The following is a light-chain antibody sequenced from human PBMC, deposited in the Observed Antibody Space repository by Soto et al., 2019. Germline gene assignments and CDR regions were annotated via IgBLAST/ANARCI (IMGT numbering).Light chain of an antibody. CDR2: DAS. CDR3: QQCATSPLT. J-gene: IGKJ1*01. CDR1: QSVSNNY. V-gene: IGKV3-20*01. Sequence: EIVLTQSPGTLSLSPGERATLSCRASQSVSNNYLAWYQQKPGQAPRLLIDDASNRDSGIPDRFSGSGSGTDFSLTISRLEPEDFAVYYCQQCATSPLTFGQGTKLEIK.